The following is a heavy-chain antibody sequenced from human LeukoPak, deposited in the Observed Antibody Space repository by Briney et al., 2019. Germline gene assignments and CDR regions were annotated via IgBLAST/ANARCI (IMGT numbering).Heavy chain of an antibody. J-gene: IGHJ4*02. CDR2: IGSYNGNT. CDR3: ARAGAEVTSHFDS. D-gene: IGHD2-21*02. V-gene: IGHV1-18*01. Sequence: ASVKVSCKASGYTFTRYGVSWVRQAPGQGLEWVGWIGSYNGNTNYAQRLQDRITVTTDTSTSTACMELSSLRSDDTAMYYCARAGAEVTSHFDSWGQGTLVTVSS. CDR1: GYTFTRYG.